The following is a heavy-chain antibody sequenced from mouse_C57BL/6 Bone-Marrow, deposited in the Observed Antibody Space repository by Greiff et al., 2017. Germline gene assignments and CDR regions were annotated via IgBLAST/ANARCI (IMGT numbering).Heavy chain of an antibody. CDR1: GYTFTSYW. Sequence: VQLQQPGAELVRPGSSVKLSCKASGYTFTSYWMHWVKQRPIQGLEWIGNIDPSDSETHYNQKFKDKATLTVDKSSSTAYMQLSSLTSEDSAVYYCARGYGNSNYFDYWGQGTTLTVSS. D-gene: IGHD2-1*01. V-gene: IGHV1-52*01. CDR3: ARGYGNSNYFDY. J-gene: IGHJ2*01. CDR2: IDPSDSET.